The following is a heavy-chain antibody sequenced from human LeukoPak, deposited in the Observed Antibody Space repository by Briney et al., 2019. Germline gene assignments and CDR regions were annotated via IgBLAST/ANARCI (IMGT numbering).Heavy chain of an antibody. J-gene: IGHJ6*02. CDR1: GGSISSSSYY. CDR3: ARVPYYYYGMDV. V-gene: IGHV4-39*07. Sequence: PSETLSLTCTVSGGSISSSSYYWGWIRQPPGKGLEWIGEINHSGSTNYNPSLKSRVTISVDTSKNQFSLKLSSVTAADTAVYYCARVPYYYYGMDVWGQGTTVTVSS. CDR2: INHSGST.